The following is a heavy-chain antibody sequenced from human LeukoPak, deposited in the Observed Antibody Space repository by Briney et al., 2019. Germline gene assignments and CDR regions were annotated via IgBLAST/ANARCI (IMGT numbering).Heavy chain of an antibody. CDR2: IYYSGST. D-gene: IGHD2-15*01. V-gene: IGHV4-59*01. CDR1: GGSISSYY. CDR3: ARGDCSGGSCPFDY. Sequence: SETLSLTCTVSGGSISSYYWSWIRQPPGKGLEWIGYIYYSGSTNYNPSLKSRVTISVDTSKNQFSLKLSSVTAADTAVYYCARGDCSGGSCPFDYWGQGTLVTVSS. J-gene: IGHJ4*02.